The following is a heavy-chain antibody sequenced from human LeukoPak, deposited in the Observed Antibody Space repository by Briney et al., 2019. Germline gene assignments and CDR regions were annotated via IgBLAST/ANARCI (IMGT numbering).Heavy chain of an antibody. V-gene: IGHV1-69*01. Sequence: SVKVSCKASGGTFSSYAISWVRQAPGQGLEWMGGIIPIFSTANYAQKFQGRVTITADESTSTAYMELSSLRSEDTAVYYCATLRPKLRYFDWSMGYYGMDVWGKGTTVTVSS. J-gene: IGHJ6*04. CDR2: IIPIFSTA. CDR3: ATLRPKLRYFDWSMGYYGMDV. CDR1: GGTFSSYA. D-gene: IGHD3-9*01.